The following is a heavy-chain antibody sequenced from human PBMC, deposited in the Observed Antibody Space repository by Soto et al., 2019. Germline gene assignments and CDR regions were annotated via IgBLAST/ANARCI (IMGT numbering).Heavy chain of an antibody. CDR3: ARKRIAVAAGWFDP. Sequence: EVQLVESGGGLVKPGGSLRLSCAASGFTFSSYSMNWVRQAPGKGLEWVSSISSSSSYIYYADSVKGRFTISRDNAKNSLYLQMNSLRAEDMAVYYCARKRIAVAAGWFDPWGQGTLVTVSS. CDR2: ISSSSSYI. D-gene: IGHD6-19*01. CDR1: GFTFSSYS. V-gene: IGHV3-21*01. J-gene: IGHJ5*02.